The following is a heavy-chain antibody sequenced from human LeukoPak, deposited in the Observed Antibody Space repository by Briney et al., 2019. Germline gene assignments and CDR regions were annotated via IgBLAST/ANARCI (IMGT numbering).Heavy chain of an antibody. D-gene: IGHD3-10*01. V-gene: IGHV3-30*02. Sequence: GGSLRLSCAASGFTFSSYGMHWLRQAPGKGLEWVAFIRYDGSNKYYADSVKGRFTISRDNSKNTLYLQMNSLRAEDTAVYYCAKDPRYYGSGSYPPDYWGQGTLVTVSS. CDR1: GFTFSSYG. J-gene: IGHJ4*02. CDR3: AKDPRYYGSGSYPPDY. CDR2: IRYDGSNK.